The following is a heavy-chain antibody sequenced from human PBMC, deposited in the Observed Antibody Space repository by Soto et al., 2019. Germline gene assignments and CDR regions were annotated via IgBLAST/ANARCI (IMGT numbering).Heavy chain of an antibody. CDR3: ARGRYDSSGYYLSNGNYFDY. Sequence: VKVSCKASGGTFSSYAISWVRQAPGQGLEWMGGIIPIFGTANYAQKFQGRVTITADKSTSTAYMELSSLRSEDTAVYYCARGRYDSSGYYLSNGNYFDYWGQGTLVTVSS. V-gene: IGHV1-69*06. J-gene: IGHJ4*02. CDR1: GGTFSSYA. D-gene: IGHD3-22*01. CDR2: IIPIFGTA.